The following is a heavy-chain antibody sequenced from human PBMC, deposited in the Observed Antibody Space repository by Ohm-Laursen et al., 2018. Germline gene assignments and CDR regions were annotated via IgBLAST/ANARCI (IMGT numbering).Heavy chain of an antibody. V-gene: IGHV4-59*08. J-gene: IGHJ5*02. CDR3: ARGLYSNYFPFDG. D-gene: IGHD4-11*01. Sequence: SETLSLTCTVSGGSISSYHWSWIRQPPGKGLEWIGHIYYRGSTNYNPSLKSQVTISIETSKNQFSLKLNSVTAADTAVYYCARGLYSNYFPFDGWGQGTLVTVSS. CDR2: IYYRGST. CDR1: GGSISSYH.